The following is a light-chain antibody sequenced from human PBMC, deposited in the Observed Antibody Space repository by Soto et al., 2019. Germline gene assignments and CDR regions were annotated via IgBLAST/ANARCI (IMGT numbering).Light chain of an antibody. J-gene: IGKJ5*01. CDR2: GAS. Sequence: IVMTQSPATPSVSPGERVTLSCRASLGISINLAWYQQRPGQAPRLLIYGASTRATGIPARFSGSGSGTEFTLTISSLQSEDFAVYYCQQYGSSQITFGQGTRLEIK. CDR1: LGISIN. V-gene: IGKV3-15*01. CDR3: QQYGSSQIT.